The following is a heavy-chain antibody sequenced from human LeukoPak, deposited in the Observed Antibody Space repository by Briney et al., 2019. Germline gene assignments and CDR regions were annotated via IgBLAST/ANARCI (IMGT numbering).Heavy chain of an antibody. CDR3: ARDRAMVRGVIIDFFDY. CDR1: GYSFTSYG. D-gene: IGHD3-10*01. CDR2: IIAYNGNT. Sequence: GASVKVSCKASGYSFTSYGISWVRRAPGQGLEWMGWIIAYNGNTNYSEKLQGRGTMTTDTSTSTGYMELRSLRSEDTAVYYCARDRAMVRGVIIDFFDYWGQGTLVTVSS. V-gene: IGHV1-18*01. J-gene: IGHJ4*02.